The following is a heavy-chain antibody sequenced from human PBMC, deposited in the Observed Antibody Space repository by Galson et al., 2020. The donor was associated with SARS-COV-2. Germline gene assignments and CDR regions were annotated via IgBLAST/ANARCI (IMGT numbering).Heavy chain of an antibody. Sequence: SETLSLTCSVSGDSMASVSYYWSWIRQHPGKGLEWIGYIYYTGSTYYNPSLKSRLSISVDLSKSQFSLTLSSVTAADTAVYYCARLGRVTRTDRWGRGALVSVSS. V-gene: IGHV4-31*03. CDR1: GDSMASVSYY. CDR3: ARLGRVTRTDR. D-gene: IGHD1-20*01. CDR2: IYYTGST. J-gene: IGHJ4*02.